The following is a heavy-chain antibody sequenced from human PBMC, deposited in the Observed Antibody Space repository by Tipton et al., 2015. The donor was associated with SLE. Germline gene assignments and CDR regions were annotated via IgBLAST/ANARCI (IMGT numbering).Heavy chain of an antibody. J-gene: IGHJ4*02. V-gene: IGHV3-74*01. D-gene: IGHD6-19*01. CDR2: IDHDGSGT. CDR1: GFTFNNYW. CDR3: ARAVADWGWLVVY. Sequence: GSLRLSCAASGFTFNNYWMHWFRQVPGKGLEWVSRIDHDGSGTSYADSVEDRFTISRDNTKKTLYLQMNSLRAEDTAVYYCARAVADWGWLVVYWGRGTQVTVSS.